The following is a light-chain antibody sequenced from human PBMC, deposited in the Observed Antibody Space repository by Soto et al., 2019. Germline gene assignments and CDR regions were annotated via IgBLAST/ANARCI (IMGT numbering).Light chain of an antibody. CDR3: QYYGAAPYT. CDR2: DAS. Sequence: DIMLTQSPGTLSLSPGDRATLSCRASQSLSDRYLAWYQQKPGQAPRLLMYDASSRATGIPDRFSGSGSGTDFTLTINRLGPEDFALYYCQYYGAAPYTFGRGTKLEIK. CDR1: QSLSDRY. V-gene: IGKV3-20*01. J-gene: IGKJ2*01.